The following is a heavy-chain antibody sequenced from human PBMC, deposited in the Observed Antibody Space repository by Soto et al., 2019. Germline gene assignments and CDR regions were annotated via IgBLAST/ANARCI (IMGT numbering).Heavy chain of an antibody. Sequence: QVQLVESGGGVVQPGRSLRLSCAASGFTFSSYGMHWVRQAPGKGLEWVAVIWYDGSNKYYADSVKGRFTISRDNSKNTRYLQMNSVRAEDTAVYYCARDAGKGSSCWYQRSRWFEPWGQGTLVNV. J-gene: IGHJ5*02. V-gene: IGHV3-33*01. D-gene: IGHD6-13*01. CDR2: IWYDGSNK. CDR1: GFTFSSYG. CDR3: ARDAGKGSSCWYQRSRWFEP.